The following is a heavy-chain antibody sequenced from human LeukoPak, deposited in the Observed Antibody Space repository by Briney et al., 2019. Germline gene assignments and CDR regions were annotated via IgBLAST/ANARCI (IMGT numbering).Heavy chain of an antibody. CDR3: AKCPFEPPCGVWSGYPLYD. V-gene: IGHV3-23*01. CDR2: ISGSGGST. J-gene: IGHJ4*02. D-gene: IGHD3-3*01. CDR1: GFTFSSYA. Sequence: GGSLRLSCAASGFTFSSYAMSWVRQAPGKGLEWVSAISGSGGSTYYADSVKGRFTISRDNSKNTLYLQMNSLRAEDTAVYYCAKCPFEPPCGVWSGYPLYDWGQVTLVTVS.